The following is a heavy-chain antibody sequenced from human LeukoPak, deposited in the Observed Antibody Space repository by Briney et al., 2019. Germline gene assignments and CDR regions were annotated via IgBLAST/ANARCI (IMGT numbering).Heavy chain of an antibody. CDR3: AKDRARGGTTDFDY. CDR1: GFIVSSND. Sequence: GGSLRLSCAASGFIVSSNDMSWVRQAPGKGLEWVSVIYSGGSTYYADSVKGRFTISRDNSKNTLYLQMDSLRAEDTAVYFCAKDRARGGTTDFDYWAREPWSPSPQ. CDR2: IYSGGST. V-gene: IGHV3-53*01. J-gene: IGHJ4*02. D-gene: IGHD1-7*01.